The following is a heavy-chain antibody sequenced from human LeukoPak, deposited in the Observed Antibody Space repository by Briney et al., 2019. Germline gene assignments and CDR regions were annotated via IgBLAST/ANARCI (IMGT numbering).Heavy chain of an antibody. J-gene: IGHJ4*02. CDR2: ISSSGSTI. CDR1: GFTLSDYY. CDR3: AASHMVRGVIIKDY. D-gene: IGHD3-10*01. Sequence: GGSLRLSCAASGFTLSDYYMSWIRQAPGKGLEWVSYISSSGSTIYYADSVKGRFTISRDNAKNSLYLQMNSLRAEDTAVYYCAASHMVRGVIIKDYWGQGNLVTVSS. V-gene: IGHV3-11*01.